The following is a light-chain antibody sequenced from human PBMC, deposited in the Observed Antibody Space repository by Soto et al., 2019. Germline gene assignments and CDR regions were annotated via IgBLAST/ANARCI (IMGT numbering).Light chain of an antibody. CDR1: SSDVGGYNY. V-gene: IGLV2-14*01. CDR3: SSYTSSSTPYV. Sequence: QSALTQPASVSGSPGQSITISCTGTSSDVGGYNYVSWYQQHPGKAPKLMIYEVSNRPSGVSNRFSGSKSGNTASLTISGLQAEAEADYYCSSYTSSSTPYVFGSGTQLTV. CDR2: EVS. J-gene: IGLJ1*01.